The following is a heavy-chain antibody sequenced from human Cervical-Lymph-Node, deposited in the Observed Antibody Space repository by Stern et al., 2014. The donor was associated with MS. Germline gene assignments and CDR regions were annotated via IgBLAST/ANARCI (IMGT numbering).Heavy chain of an antibody. CDR1: GFTFRHPW. CDR3: TRLNYYDSSGSSYYYYGLDV. D-gene: IGHD3-22*01. J-gene: IGHJ6*02. V-gene: IGHV3-15*01. Sequence: EVQLVESEGGLVKPGGPLGLPWAAPGFTFRHPWMTWVPQAPGKGLGGVGGIKSKTDGGTIDYAATVKGRFTISRDDSKNTLFLQMNSLRTEDTAVYYCTRLNYYDSSGSSYYYYGLDVWGQGTTVTISS. CDR2: IKSKTDGGTI.